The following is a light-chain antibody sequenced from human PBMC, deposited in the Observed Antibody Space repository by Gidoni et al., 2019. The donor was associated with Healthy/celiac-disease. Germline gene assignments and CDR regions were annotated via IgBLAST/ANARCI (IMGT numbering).Light chain of an antibody. CDR3: QKYNSAPSIT. CDR1: QGISNY. J-gene: IGKJ5*01. CDR2: AAS. V-gene: IGKV1-27*01. Sequence: DIQMTQSPSSLSASVGDRVTITCRESQGISNYLAWYQQKPGKVPKLLIYAASTLQSGVPSRFSGSGSGTDFTLTISSLQPEDVATYYCQKYNSAPSITFGQGTRLEIK.